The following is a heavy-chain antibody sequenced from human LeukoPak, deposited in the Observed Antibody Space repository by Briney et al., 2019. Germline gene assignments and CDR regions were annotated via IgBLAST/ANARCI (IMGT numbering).Heavy chain of an antibody. Sequence: GASVKVSCKASGGTFSSYAISWVRQAPGQGLEWMGGIIPIFGTANYAQKFQGRVTITADESTSTAYMELSSLRSEDTAVYYCARDSSPILRYFDWLYPQTYYYGMDVWGQGTTVTVSS. D-gene: IGHD3-9*01. V-gene: IGHV1-69*13. CDR3: ARDSSPILRYFDWLYPQTYYYGMDV. CDR1: GGTFSSYA. J-gene: IGHJ6*02. CDR2: IIPIFGTA.